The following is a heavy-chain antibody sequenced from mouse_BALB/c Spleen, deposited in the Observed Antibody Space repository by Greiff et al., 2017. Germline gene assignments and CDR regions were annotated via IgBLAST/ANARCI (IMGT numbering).Heavy chain of an antibody. CDR3: ARGGNWDYFDY. CDR1: GYTFTSYW. V-gene: IGHV1S81*02. Sequence: QVQLQQPGAELVKPGASVKLSCKASGYTFTSYWMHWVKQRPGQGLEWIGEINPSNGRTNYNEKFKSKATLTVDKSSSTAYMQLSSLTSEDSAVYYCARGGNWDYFDYWGQGTTLTVSS. D-gene: IGHD4-1*01. CDR2: INPSNGRT. J-gene: IGHJ2*01.